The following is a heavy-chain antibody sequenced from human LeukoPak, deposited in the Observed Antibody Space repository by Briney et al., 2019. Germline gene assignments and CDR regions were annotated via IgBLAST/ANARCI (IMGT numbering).Heavy chain of an antibody. CDR1: GYTFNDYH. CDR2: INTNGGGT. Sequence: GASVKVSCKASGYTFNDYHMHWVRQAPGQGLEWMEWINTNGGGTNYAQKFQGRVTMTTDTSITTAYMELSSLRFDDTAVYYCARGYGSSPSNTAWGQGTLVTVSS. CDR3: ARGYGSSPSNTA. V-gene: IGHV1-2*02. J-gene: IGHJ5*02. D-gene: IGHD6-6*01.